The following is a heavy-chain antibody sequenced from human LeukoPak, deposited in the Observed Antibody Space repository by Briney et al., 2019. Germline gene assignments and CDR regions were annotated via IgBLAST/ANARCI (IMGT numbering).Heavy chain of an antibody. CDR3: ARYKGYDSSGYYYYFDY. D-gene: IGHD3-22*01. CDR2: INPNSGGT. CDR1: GYTFTGYY. V-gene: IGHV1-2*02. J-gene: IGHJ4*02. Sequence: ASVKVSCKASGYTFTGYYMHWVRQAPGQGLEWMGWINPNSGGTNYAQKFQGRVTMTRDTSISTAYMELSRLRSDDTAVYYCARYKGYDSSGYYYYFDYWGQGTLVTVSS.